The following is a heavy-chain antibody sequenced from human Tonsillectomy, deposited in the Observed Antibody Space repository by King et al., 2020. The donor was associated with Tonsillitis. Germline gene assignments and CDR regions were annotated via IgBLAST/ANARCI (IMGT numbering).Heavy chain of an antibody. D-gene: IGHD1-20*01. CDR3: ARDRDNYIFDY. CDR1: GFTFSSYD. Sequence: VQLVESGGGVVQPGRSLRLSCAASGFTFSSYDIHWVRQAPGKGLEWVAVISYDGSNKYYADSVQGRFTISRENSKNRMYLQMNSLRAEDTAVYYCARDRDNYIFDYWGQGTLVTVSS. CDR2: ISYDGSNK. J-gene: IGHJ4*02. V-gene: IGHV3-33*05.